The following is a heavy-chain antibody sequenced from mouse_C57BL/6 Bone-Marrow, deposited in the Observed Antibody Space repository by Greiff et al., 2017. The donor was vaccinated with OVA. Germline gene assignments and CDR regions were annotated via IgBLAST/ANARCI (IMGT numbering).Heavy chain of an antibody. J-gene: IGHJ1*03. Sequence: QVQLKESGPELVKPGASVKISCKASGYAFSSSWMNWVKQRPGKGLEWIGRIYPGDGDTNYNGKFKGKATLTADKSSSTAYMQLSSLTSEDSAVDFCAVYYYGSSLWYFDVWGTGTTVTVSS. CDR1: GYAFSSSW. CDR3: AVYYYGSSLWYFDV. V-gene: IGHV1-82*01. CDR2: IYPGDGDT. D-gene: IGHD1-1*01.